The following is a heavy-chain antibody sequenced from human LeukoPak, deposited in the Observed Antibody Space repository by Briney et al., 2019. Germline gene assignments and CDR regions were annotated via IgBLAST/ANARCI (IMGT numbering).Heavy chain of an antibody. V-gene: IGHV4-59*01. CDR1: GGSISNYY. CDR2: IYYTGST. D-gene: IGHD3-9*01. Sequence: SETLSLTCTVSGGSISNYYWSWIRQPPGKGLEWIGYIYYTGSTNYNTSLKSRVTISVDTSKNQFSLKLSSVTAADTAVYYCATLTGYSSESWFDPWGQGILVTVSS. J-gene: IGHJ5*02. CDR3: ATLTGYSSESWFDP.